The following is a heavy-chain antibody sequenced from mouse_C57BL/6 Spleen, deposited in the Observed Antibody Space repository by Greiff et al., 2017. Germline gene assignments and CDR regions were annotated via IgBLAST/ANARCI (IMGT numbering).Heavy chain of an antibody. CDR3: ARHTPDYYGGSYDYFDY. D-gene: IGHD1-1*01. J-gene: IGHJ2*01. Sequence: EVQVVESGGDLVKPGGSLKLSCAASGFTFSSYGMSWVRQTPDKRLEWVATISSGGSYTYYPDSVKGRFTISRDNAKNTLYLQMSSLKSEDTAMYYCARHTPDYYGGSYDYFDYWGQVTTLTVSS. CDR1: GFTFSSYG. CDR2: ISSGGSYT. V-gene: IGHV5-6*01.